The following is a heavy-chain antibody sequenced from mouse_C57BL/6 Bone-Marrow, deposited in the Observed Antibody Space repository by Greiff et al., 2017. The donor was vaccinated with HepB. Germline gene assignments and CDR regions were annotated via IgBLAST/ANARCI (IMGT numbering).Heavy chain of an antibody. D-gene: IGHD1-1*01. CDR3: ARNSLISYYGSSYWYFDV. Sequence: QVQLQESGPGLVAPSQSLSITCTVSGFSLTSYAISWVRQPPGKGLEWLGVIWTGGGTNYNSALKSRLSISKDNSKSQVFLKMNSLQTDDTARYYCARNSLISYYGSSYWYFDVWGTGTTVTVSS. V-gene: IGHV2-9-1*01. J-gene: IGHJ1*03. CDR1: GFSLTSYA. CDR2: IWTGGGT.